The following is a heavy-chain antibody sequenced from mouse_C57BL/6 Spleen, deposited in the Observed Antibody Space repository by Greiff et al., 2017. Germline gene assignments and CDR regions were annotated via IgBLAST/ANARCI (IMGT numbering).Heavy chain of an antibody. J-gene: IGHJ2*01. Sequence: VQLQQSGAELVRPGASVKLSCTASGFNIKDYYLHWVKQRPEQGLEWIGRIDPEDGDTASAPKFQGKATMTADTSSNPAYLQLSSLTSEDTAVYYCTTGNSNYFDYWGQGTTLTVSS. CDR2: IDPEDGDT. D-gene: IGHD2-1*01. CDR3: TTGNSNYFDY. CDR1: GFNIKDYY. V-gene: IGHV14-1*01.